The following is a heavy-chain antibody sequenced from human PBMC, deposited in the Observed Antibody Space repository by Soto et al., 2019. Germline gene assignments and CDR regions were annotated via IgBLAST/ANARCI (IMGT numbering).Heavy chain of an antibody. CDR1: GGSISSGGYS. Sequence: SETLSLTCAVSGGSISSGGYSWSWIRQPPGKGLEWIGYIYYSGSTYYNPSLKSRVTISVDTSKNQFSLKLSSVTAADTAVYYFASHIVVIPYGDAFDISGQRTMVTVSS. V-gene: IGHV4-30-4*01. CDR3: ASHIVVIPYGDAFDI. CDR2: IYYSGST. D-gene: IGHD3-22*01. J-gene: IGHJ3*02.